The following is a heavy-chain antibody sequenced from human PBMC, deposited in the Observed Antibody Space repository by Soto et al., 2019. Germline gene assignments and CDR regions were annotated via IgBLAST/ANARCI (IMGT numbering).Heavy chain of an antibody. V-gene: IGHV1-8*01. Sequence: ASVKVSCKASGYTFTSYDINWVRQATGQGLEWMGWMNPNSGNTGYAQKFQGRVTMTRNTSISTAYMELSSLRSEDTAVYYCARGLSTYYYYYMDVWGKGTRVTVSS. CDR2: MNPNSGNT. CDR1: GYTFTSYD. CDR3: ARGLSTYYYYYMDV. J-gene: IGHJ6*03.